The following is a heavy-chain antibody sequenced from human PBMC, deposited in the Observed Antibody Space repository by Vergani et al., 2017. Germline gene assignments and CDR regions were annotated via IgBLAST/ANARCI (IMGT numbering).Heavy chain of an antibody. CDR2: IYYSGST. D-gene: IGHD5-18*01. Sequence: QLQLQESGPGLVKPSETLSLTCTVSGGSISSSSYYWGWIRQPPGKGLEWIGSIYYSGSTYYNPSLKSRVTISVDTSKNQFSLKLSAVTAADTAVYYCARDQDSYGYEPYYYYYYMDVWGKGTTVTVSS. CDR3: ARDQDSYGYEPYYYYYYMDV. CDR1: GGSISSSSYY. J-gene: IGHJ6*03. V-gene: IGHV4-39*07.